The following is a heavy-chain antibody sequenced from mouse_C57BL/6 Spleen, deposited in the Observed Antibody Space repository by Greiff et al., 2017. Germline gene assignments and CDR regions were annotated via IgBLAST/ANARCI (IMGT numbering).Heavy chain of an antibody. J-gene: IGHJ1*03. D-gene: IGHD2-4*01. CDR1: GYTFTSYW. CDR2: FYPGSGST. CDR3: GRKGDYDFYWYFDV. V-gene: IGHV1-55*01. Sequence: VQLQQPGAELVKPGASVKMSCKASGYTFTSYWITWVKQRPGQGLEWIGDFYPGSGSTNYNEKFKSKATLTVDTSPSTAYMQLSSLTSEASAVYYCGRKGDYDFYWYFDVWGTGTTVTVSS.